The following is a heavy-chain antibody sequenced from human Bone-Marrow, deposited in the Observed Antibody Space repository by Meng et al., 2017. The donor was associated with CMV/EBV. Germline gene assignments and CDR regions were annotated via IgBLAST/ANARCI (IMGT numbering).Heavy chain of an antibody. J-gene: IGHJ3*02. V-gene: IGHV3-9*01. Sequence: GGSLRLSCAASGFTFSSYSRNWVRQAPGKGLEWVSGISWNSGSIGYADSVKGRFTISRDNAKNSLYLQMNSLRAEDTALYYCAKDMPLYGSGESDAFDIWGQGTMVTVSS. CDR2: ISWNSGSI. CDR3: AKDMPLYGSGESDAFDI. CDR1: GFTFSSYS. D-gene: IGHD3-10*01.